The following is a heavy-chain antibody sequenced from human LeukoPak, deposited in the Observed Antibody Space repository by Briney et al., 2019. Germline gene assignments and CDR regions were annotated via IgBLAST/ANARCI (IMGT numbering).Heavy chain of an antibody. CDR2: IRSKANSYAT. J-gene: IGHJ5*02. CDR3: SLRIATRHAGFDP. V-gene: IGHV3-73*01. D-gene: IGHD6-6*01. CDR1: GFTFTDST. Sequence: PGGSLRLSCVASGFTFTDSTVHWVRQASGKGLGWLGFIRSKANSYATGYSASVKGRFTVSRDDSKKTAYLQMNSLRPEDAAVYYCSLRIATRHAGFDPWGQGTLVTVSS.